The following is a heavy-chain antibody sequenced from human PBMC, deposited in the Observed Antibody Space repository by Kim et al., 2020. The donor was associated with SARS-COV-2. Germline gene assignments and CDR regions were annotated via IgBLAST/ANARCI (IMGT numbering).Heavy chain of an antibody. CDR1: GGSISSGDYY. CDR2: IYKSGST. CDR3: ARSLGFCTSSSCYGMDV. V-gene: IGHV4-30-4*01. D-gene: IGHD2-2*01. Sequence: SETLSLTCTVSGGSISSGDYYWSWIRQPPEKGLEWIGYIYKSGSTYYNPSLKSRVTISVDTSENLFSLKLSSVTAADTALYYCARSLGFCTSSSCYGMDVWGQGTTVTVSS. J-gene: IGHJ6*02.